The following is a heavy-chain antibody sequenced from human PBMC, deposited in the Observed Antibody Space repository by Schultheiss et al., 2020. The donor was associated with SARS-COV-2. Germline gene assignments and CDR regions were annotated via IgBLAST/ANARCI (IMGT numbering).Heavy chain of an antibody. CDR2: INHSGST. J-gene: IGHJ5*02. D-gene: IGHD6-19*01. Sequence: SETLSLTCAVYGGSFSGYYWSWLRQPPGKGLEWIGEINHSGSTNYNPSLKSRVTISVDTSKNQFSLKVSSVTAADTAVYYCARAAYTSYSSGWYNWFDPWGQGTLVTVAS. CDR3: ARAAYTSYSSGWYNWFDP. V-gene: IGHV4-34*01. CDR1: GGSFSGYY.